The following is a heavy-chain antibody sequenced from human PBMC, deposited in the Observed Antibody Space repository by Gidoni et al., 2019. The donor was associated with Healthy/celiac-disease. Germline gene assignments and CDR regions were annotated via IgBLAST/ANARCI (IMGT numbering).Heavy chain of an antibody. Sequence: QLQLQESGPGLVKPSETLSLTCTVSGGSISSSSYYWGWIRQPPGKGLEWIGSIYYSGSTYYNPSLKSRVTISVDTSKNQFSLKLSSVTAADTAVYYCARLHGGAVAGGDWFDPWGQGTLVTVSS. D-gene: IGHD6-19*01. V-gene: IGHV4-39*01. CDR3: ARLHGGAVAGGDWFDP. CDR2: IYYSGST. CDR1: GGSISSSSYY. J-gene: IGHJ5*02.